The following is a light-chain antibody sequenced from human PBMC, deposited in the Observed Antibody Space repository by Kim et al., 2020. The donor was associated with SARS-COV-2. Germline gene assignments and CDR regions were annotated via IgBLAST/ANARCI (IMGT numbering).Light chain of an antibody. Sequence: IRMTQSPSSLSASTGDRVNISCRASQGISSYLAWYQQEPGKAPKLLIYAASTLQTGVPSRFSGSGSGTDFTLTISCLQSEDFATYYCQQYYSNPRTFGQGTKLEI. CDR1: QGISSY. J-gene: IGKJ2*01. CDR2: AAS. V-gene: IGKV1-8*01. CDR3: QQYYSNPRT.